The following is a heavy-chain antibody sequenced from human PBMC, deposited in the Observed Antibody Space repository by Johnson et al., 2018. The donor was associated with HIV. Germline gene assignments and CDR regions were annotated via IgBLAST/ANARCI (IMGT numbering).Heavy chain of an antibody. CDR1: GFTFDDYG. Sequence: VQLVESGGGVVRPGGSLRLSCAASGFTFDDYGMSWVRQGPGKGLEWVSVIYTGGSTYYADSVTGRFTISRDNSKNTLYLQMNSLRAEDTAVYYCARDQTGVTTIWGQGTMVTVSS. D-gene: IGHD7-27*01. CDR3: ARDQTGVTTI. V-gene: IGHV3-66*01. J-gene: IGHJ3*02. CDR2: IYTGGST.